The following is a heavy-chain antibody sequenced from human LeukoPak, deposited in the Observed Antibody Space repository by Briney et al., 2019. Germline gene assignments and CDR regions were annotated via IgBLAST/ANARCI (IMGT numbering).Heavy chain of an antibody. V-gene: IGHV1-2*02. Sequence: ASVKVSCKASGYTFTSYGISWVRQAPGQGLEWMGWIDPNSGGTNYAQKFQGRVTMTRDTSISTAYMELSRLRSDDTALYYCARGFDWLEYYFDYWGQGTLVTVSS. CDR2: IDPNSGGT. D-gene: IGHD3-9*01. CDR3: ARGFDWLEYYFDY. J-gene: IGHJ4*02. CDR1: GYTFTSYG.